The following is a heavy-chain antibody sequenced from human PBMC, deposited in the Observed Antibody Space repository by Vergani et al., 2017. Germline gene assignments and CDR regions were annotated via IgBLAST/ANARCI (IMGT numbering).Heavy chain of an antibody. D-gene: IGHD3-3*01. CDR3: ARDTYYDFWSGYQRYYYYYMDV. Sequence: QVQLVESGGGVVQPGRSLRLSCAASGFTFSSYGMHWVRQAPGKGLEWVAVIWYDGSNKYYADSVKGRFTISRDNSKNTLYLQMNSLRAEDTAVYYCARDTYYDFWSGYQRYYYYYMDVWGKGTTVTVSS. V-gene: IGHV3-33*01. CDR1: GFTFSSYG. CDR2: IWYDGSNK. J-gene: IGHJ6*03.